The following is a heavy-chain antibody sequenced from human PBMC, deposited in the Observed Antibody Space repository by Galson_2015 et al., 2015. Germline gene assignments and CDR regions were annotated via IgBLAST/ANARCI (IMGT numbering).Heavy chain of an antibody. J-gene: IGHJ5*02. D-gene: IGHD3/OR15-3a*01. CDR2: IYHSGST. CDR3: ARGVNGLVCLPNGFDP. CDR1: GGSLSDYY. V-gene: IGHV4-34*01. Sequence: ETLSLTCAVYGGSLSDYYWNWIRQPPGKGLEWIGEIYHSGSTNYNPSLKSRVTISVDKSKNQFSLKLSSVTAADTAVYYCARGVNGLVCLPNGFDPWGQGT.